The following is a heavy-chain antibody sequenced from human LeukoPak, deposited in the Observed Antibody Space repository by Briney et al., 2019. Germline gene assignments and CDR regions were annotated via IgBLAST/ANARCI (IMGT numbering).Heavy chain of an antibody. V-gene: IGHV1-24*01. CDR1: GYTLTELS. CDR2: FDPEDGET. J-gene: IGHJ4*02. CDR3: ATAPTYYDFWSGYYRGYYFDY. D-gene: IGHD3-3*01. Sequence: GASVKVSCKVSGYTLTELSMHWVRQAPGKGLEWMGGFDPEDGETIYAQKFQGRVTMTEDTSTDTAYMELSSLRSEDMAVYYCATAPTYYDFWSGYYRGYYFDYWGQGTLVTASS.